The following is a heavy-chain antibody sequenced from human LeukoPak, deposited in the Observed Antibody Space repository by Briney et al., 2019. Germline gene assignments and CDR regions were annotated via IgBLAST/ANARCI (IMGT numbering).Heavy chain of an antibody. V-gene: IGHV4-30-4*08. CDR3: ARAGVHCSSTSCYENFDY. D-gene: IGHD2-2*01. CDR1: GGSISSGDYY. CDR2: IYYSGST. Sequence: SQTLSLTCTVSGGSISSGDYYWSWIRQPPGKGLEWIGYIYYSGSTYYNPSLKSRVTISVDTSKNQFSLKLSSVTAAYTAVYYCARAGVHCSSTSCYENFDYWGQGTLVTVSS. J-gene: IGHJ4*02.